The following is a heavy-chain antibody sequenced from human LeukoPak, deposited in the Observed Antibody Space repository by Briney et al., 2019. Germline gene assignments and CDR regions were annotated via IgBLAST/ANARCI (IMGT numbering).Heavy chain of an antibody. CDR3: ARDPFCSCTSCHRAAG. Sequence: ASVKVSCKASGYTFTSYDINWVRQATGQGLEWMGWMNPNSGNTGYAQKFQGRVTMTRNTSISTAYMELSSLRSEDTAVYYCARDPFCSCTSCHRAAGWGQGTLVTVSS. J-gene: IGHJ4*02. D-gene: IGHD2-2*01. CDR1: GYTFTSYD. V-gene: IGHV1-8*01. CDR2: MNPNSGNT.